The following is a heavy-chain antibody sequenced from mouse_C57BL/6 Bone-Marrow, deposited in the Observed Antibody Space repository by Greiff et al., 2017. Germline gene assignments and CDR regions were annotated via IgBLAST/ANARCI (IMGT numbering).Heavy chain of an antibody. D-gene: IGHD1-1*01. CDR2: INPYNGGT. CDR1: GYTFTDYY. J-gene: IGHJ1*03. V-gene: IGHV1-19*01. CDR3: AREYYYGSFYWYFDV. Sequence: EVQLQQSGPVLVKPGASVKMSCKASGYTFTDYYMNWVKQSHGKSLEWIGVINPYNGGTSYNQKFKGKATLTVAKSSSTAYMELNSLTSEDSAVYYCAREYYYGSFYWYFDVWGTGTTVTVSS.